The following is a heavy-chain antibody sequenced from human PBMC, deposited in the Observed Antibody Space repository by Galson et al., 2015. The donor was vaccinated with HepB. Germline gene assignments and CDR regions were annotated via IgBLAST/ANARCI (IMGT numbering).Heavy chain of an antibody. V-gene: IGHV1-3*01. CDR2: INAGNGNT. D-gene: IGHD3-10*01. Sequence: SCKASGYTFTSYAMHWVRQAPGQRLEWMGWINAGNGNTKYSQKFQGRVTITRDTSASTAYMELSSLRSEDTAVYYCARDLAYGSGPTDFDYWGQGTLVTVSS. CDR1: GYTFTSYA. CDR3: ARDLAYGSGPTDFDY. J-gene: IGHJ4*02.